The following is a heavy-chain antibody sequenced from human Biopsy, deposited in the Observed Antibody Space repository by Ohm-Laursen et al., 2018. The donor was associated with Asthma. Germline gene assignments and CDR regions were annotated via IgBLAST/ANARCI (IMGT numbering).Heavy chain of an antibody. Sequence: SETLSLTCSVSGGSISNGNYYWGWIRQPPGKGLEFIGTIYYGGSTYYSPSLKSRVAISVDSSKDQFSLTLNSVPAADTAVHFCARLLGDRAVGTGYYSFDYWGQGTLVIVSA. J-gene: IGHJ4*02. CDR2: IYYGGST. V-gene: IGHV4-39*01. CDR3: ARLLGDRAVGTGYYSFDY. CDR1: GGSISNGNYY. D-gene: IGHD2-2*03.